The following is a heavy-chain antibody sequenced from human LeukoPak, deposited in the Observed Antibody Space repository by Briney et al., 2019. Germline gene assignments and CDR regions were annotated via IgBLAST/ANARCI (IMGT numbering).Heavy chain of an antibody. CDR1: GGTFSSYA. CDR3: ARDESSSSGGYYYYGMDV. D-gene: IGHD6-6*01. J-gene: IGHJ6*02. Sequence: SVKVSCKASGGTFSSYAISWVRQAPGQGLEWMGGIIPIFGTANYAQKFQGRVTITADESTSTAYMELSRLRSEDTAVYYCARDESSSSGGYYYYGMDVWGQGTTVTVSS. V-gene: IGHV1-69*13. CDR2: IIPIFGTA.